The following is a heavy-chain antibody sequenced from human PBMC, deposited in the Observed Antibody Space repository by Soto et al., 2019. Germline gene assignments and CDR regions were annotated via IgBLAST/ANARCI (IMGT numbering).Heavy chain of an antibody. Sequence: SETLSLTCTVSGGSISSYYWSWIRQPPGKGLEWIGYIYHSGSTYYNPSLKSRVTMSVDTSKNQFSLKLTSVTAADTAFYYCARDSGYNYGYFRWFDPWGQGTLVTVSS. V-gene: IGHV4-59*12. CDR3: ARDSGYNYGYFRWFDP. CDR2: IYHSGST. J-gene: IGHJ5*02. D-gene: IGHD5-18*01. CDR1: GGSISSYY.